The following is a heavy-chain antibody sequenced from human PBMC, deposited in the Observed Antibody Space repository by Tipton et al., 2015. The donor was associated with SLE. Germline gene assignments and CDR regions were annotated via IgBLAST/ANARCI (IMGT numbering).Heavy chain of an antibody. CDR3: LRYYGDYF. CDR1: GYSISSGYY. D-gene: IGHD4-17*01. Sequence: TLSLTCAVSGYSISSGYYWAWIRQPPGKGLEWIGTIYHSGSTYYNPSLKSRVTISVDMSKNQFSLKLSSVTAADTAVYYCLRYYGDYFWGQGTLVTVSS. J-gene: IGHJ4*02. V-gene: IGHV4-38-2*01. CDR2: IYHSGST.